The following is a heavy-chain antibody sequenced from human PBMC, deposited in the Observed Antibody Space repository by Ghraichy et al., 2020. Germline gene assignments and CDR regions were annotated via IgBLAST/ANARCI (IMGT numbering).Heavy chain of an antibody. J-gene: IGHJ4*02. CDR3: AQSALVPGY. CDR2: IYSGGST. Sequence: GGSLTLSCAASGFTVSSNYMSWVRQAPGKGLEWVSVIYSGGSTYYADSEKGRFTISRDNSKNTLYLQMNSLRADDTAVYYCAQSALVPGYWGQGTLVTVSS. CDR1: GFTVSSNY. V-gene: IGHV3-66*01. D-gene: IGHD5-18*01.